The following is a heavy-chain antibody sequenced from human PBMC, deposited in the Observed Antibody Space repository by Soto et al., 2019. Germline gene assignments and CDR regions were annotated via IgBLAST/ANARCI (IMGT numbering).Heavy chain of an antibody. CDR3: ARGDTSGWGTYFCYFMDV. J-gene: IGHJ6*03. Sequence: QVQLVESGGGVVQPGRSLRLSCAASGFTFSSYGIHWVRQAPGKGLEWVAVIWYDGSNKNYADPVKGRFTISRDNSRNTLFLQMNSLRVEDTAVYYCARGDTSGWGTYFCYFMDVWGKGTTVTVSS. CDR2: IWYDGSNK. D-gene: IGHD6-19*01. V-gene: IGHV3-33*01. CDR1: GFTFSSYG.